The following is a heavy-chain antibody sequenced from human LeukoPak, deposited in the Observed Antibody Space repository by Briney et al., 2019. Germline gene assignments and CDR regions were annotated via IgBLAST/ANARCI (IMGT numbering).Heavy chain of an antibody. CDR3: ARAPIVVVPAVYYYYMDV. V-gene: IGHV3-66*02. D-gene: IGHD2-2*01. J-gene: IGHJ6*03. CDR2: IYSGGST. Sequence: PGGSLRLSCAAAGFTVSSNYMSWVRQAPGKGLDWVSVIYSGGSTYYADSVKGRFTISRDNSKNTLYLQMNSLRAEDTAVYYCARAPIVVVPAVYYYYMDVWGKGTTVTVSS. CDR1: GFTVSSNY.